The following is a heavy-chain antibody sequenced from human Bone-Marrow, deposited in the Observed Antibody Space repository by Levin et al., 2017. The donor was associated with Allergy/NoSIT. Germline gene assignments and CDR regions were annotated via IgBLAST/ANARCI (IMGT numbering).Heavy chain of an antibody. CDR2: IYRSGST. Sequence: PSETLSLTCTVSGAAINSGDYYWSWIRQSPGKGLEWVGYIYRSGSTYYNPSLMDRLTISLDTSNNHISLNLKSVTAADTAVYYCARDSGTGRRWFDPWGQGTLVIVSS. J-gene: IGHJ5*02. CDR3: ARDSGTGRRWFDP. V-gene: IGHV4-30-4*01. CDR1: GAAINSGDYY.